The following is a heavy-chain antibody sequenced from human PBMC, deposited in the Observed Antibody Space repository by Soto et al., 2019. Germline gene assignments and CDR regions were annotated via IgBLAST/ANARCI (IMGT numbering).Heavy chain of an antibody. CDR1: GYSIIRGYY. D-gene: IGHD6-13*01. V-gene: IGHV4-38-2*01. J-gene: IGHJ6*02. Sequence: SETLSLTCAVSGYSIIRGYYWGCIRQSPGKGLEWIGSIYHSGSTYYNPSLKSRVIISVDTPKNQFSLKLSSVTAADTAVYYCARLAPIAAADGMDVWGQGTTVTVSS. CDR3: ARLAPIAAADGMDV. CDR2: IYHSGST.